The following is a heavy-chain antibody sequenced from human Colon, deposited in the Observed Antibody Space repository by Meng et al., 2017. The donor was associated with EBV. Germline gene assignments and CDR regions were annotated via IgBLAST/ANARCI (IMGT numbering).Heavy chain of an antibody. V-gene: IGHV3-11*01. Sequence: QVQLVEXXXXXVKLGGXXXLSCAASGFTFSDYYMSWIRQAPGKGLEWISYISSSTDTIYYADSVKGRFTISRDNVKNLLYLQMNSLRADDTAVYYCARGYTYSSFFDYWGPGTLVTVSS. J-gene: IGHJ4*02. D-gene: IGHD3-16*02. CDR2: ISSSTDTI. CDR3: ARGYTYSSFFDY. CDR1: GFTFSDYY.